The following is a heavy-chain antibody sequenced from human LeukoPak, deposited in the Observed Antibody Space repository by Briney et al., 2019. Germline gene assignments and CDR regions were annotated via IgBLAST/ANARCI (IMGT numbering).Heavy chain of an antibody. CDR3: ARSPGRGLMGAVDY. V-gene: IGHV4-34*01. CDR1: GGSFSGYY. Sequence: PSETLSLTCAVYGGSFSGYYWSWIRQPPGKGLEWIGEINHCGSTNYNPSLKSRVTISVDTSKNQFSLKLSSVTAADTAVYYCARSPGRGLMGAVDYWGQGTLVTVSS. CDR2: INHCGST. J-gene: IGHJ4*02. D-gene: IGHD1-26*01.